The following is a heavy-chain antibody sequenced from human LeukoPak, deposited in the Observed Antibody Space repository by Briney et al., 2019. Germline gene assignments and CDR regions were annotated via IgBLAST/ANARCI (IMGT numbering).Heavy chain of an antibody. CDR2: ISGSGGST. CDR3: AKPPPPYDFWSGYYHNDY. V-gene: IGHV3-23*01. J-gene: IGHJ4*02. D-gene: IGHD3-3*01. Sequence: GGSLRLSCAASGFTFSSYAMSWVRQAPGKGLEWVSAISGSGGSTYYADSVKGRFTISRDNSKNTLYLQMNSLRAEDTAVYYRAKPPPPYDFWSGYYHNDYWGQGTLVTVSS. CDR1: GFTFSSYA.